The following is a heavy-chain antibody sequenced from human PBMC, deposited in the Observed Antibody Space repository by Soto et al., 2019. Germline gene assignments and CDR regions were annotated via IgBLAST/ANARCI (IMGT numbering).Heavy chain of an antibody. J-gene: IGHJ4*02. V-gene: IGHV4-59*08. CDR3: ARTAPDIVATMFDY. CDR1: GGSISSYY. Sequence: ETLSLTCTVSGGSISSYYWSWIRQPPGKGLEWIGYIYYSGSTNYNPSLKSRVTISVDTSKNQFSLKLSSVTAADTAVYYCARTAPDIVATMFDYWGQGTLVTVSS. D-gene: IGHD5-12*01. CDR2: IYYSGST.